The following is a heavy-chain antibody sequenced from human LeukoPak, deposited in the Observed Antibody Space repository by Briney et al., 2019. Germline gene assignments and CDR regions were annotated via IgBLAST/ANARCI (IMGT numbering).Heavy chain of an antibody. V-gene: IGHV3-21*01. J-gene: IGHJ6*02. CDR1: GFTFSSYS. D-gene: IGHD6-13*01. CDR3: ARDEAAARNYYYGMDV. Sequence: GGSLRLSCAASGFTFSSYSMNWVRQAPGKGLEWVSSIISSSSYIYYADSVKGRFTISRDNAKNSLYLQMNSLRAEDTAVYYCARDEAAARNYYYGMDVWGQGTTVTVSS. CDR2: IISSSSYI.